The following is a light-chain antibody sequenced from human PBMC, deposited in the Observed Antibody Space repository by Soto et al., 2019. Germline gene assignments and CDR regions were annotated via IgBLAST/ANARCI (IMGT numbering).Light chain of an antibody. CDR3: SATDDSLGGPV. CDR2: TND. J-gene: IGLJ2*01. CDR1: YSNVETNY. V-gene: IGLV1-47*02. Sequence: QSVLTQPPSASGTPGQRVTISCSGSYSNVETNYVYWYQQVPGTAPKLLIYTNDQRPSGVPDRFSASKSGTSASLAISGLGSEDEADYFCSATDDSLGGPVFGGGAKLTVL.